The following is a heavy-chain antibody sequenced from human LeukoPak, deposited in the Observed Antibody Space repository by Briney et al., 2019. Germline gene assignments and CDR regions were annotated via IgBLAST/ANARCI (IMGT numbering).Heavy chain of an antibody. J-gene: IGHJ4*02. D-gene: IGHD2-15*01. V-gene: IGHV3-7*03. CDR1: GFTFSTSW. CDR3: AKQLGYCSDGSCYFPY. CDR2: IKQDGSDK. Sequence: GGSLRLSCAASGFTFSTSWMTWVRQAPGKGLEWVANIKQDGSDKYYMDSVKGRFTISRDNAKNSLYLQMNSLRAEDTAVYYCAKQLGYCSDGSCYFPYWGQGTLVTVSS.